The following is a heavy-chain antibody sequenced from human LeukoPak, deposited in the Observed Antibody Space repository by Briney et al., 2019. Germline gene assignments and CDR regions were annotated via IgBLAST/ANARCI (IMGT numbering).Heavy chain of an antibody. CDR1: GFTFSSYA. J-gene: IGHJ4*02. D-gene: IGHD1-26*01. V-gene: IGHV3-30-3*01. CDR3: ARASYAVGATDY. CDR2: ISYDGSNK. Sequence: PGRSLRLSCAASGFTFSSYAMHWVRQAPGKGLEWVAVISYDGSNKYYADSEKGRFTISRDNSKNTLYLQMNSLRAEDTAVYYCARASYAVGATDYWGQGTLVTVSS.